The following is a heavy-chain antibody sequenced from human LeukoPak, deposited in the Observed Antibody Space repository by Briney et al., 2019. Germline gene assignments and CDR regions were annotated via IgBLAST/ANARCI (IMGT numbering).Heavy chain of an antibody. J-gene: IGHJ6*02. Sequence: ASVKVSCKASGGTFSSYAISWVRQAPGQGLEWMGGIIPIFGTANYAQKFQGRVTITADESTSTAYMELSSLRSEDTAVYYCARQSSHDYGMDVWGQGTTVTVSS. CDR1: GGTFSSYA. CDR3: ARQSSHDYGMDV. V-gene: IGHV1-69*13. CDR2: IIPIFGTA.